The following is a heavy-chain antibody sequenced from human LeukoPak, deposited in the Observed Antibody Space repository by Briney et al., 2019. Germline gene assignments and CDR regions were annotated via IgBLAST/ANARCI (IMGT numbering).Heavy chain of an antibody. D-gene: IGHD3-22*01. CDR1: GGTFSSYA. CDR2: IIPIFGTA. Sequence: ASVKVSCKASGGTFSSYAISWVRQAPGQGLEWMGRIIPIFGTANYAQKFQGRVTITTDESTSTAYMELSSLRSEDTAVYYCARDNRITMIGLDYWGQGTLVTVSS. CDR3: ARDNRITMIGLDY. V-gene: IGHV1-69*05. J-gene: IGHJ4*02.